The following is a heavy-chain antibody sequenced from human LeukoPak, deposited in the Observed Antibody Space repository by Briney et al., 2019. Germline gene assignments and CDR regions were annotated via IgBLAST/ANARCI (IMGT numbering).Heavy chain of an antibody. CDR3: ARDPGLSGYYFDF. V-gene: IGHV3-48*01. CDR1: GFTFSLYS. D-gene: IGHD3-22*01. J-gene: IGHJ4*02. Sequence: PGGSLRLSCAASGFTFSLYSMNWVRQAPGKGLEWVSYISSSSTTISYADSVKGRSTISRDNAKKSLYLQMNSLRAEDTAVYYCARDPGLSGYYFDFWGQGTLVTVSS. CDR2: ISSSSTTI.